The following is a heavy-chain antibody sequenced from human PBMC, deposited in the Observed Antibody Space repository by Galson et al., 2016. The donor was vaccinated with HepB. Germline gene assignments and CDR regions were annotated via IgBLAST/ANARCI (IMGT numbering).Heavy chain of an antibody. J-gene: IGHJ3*01. CDR3: ARQTEVAVDNAFDL. Sequence: SETLSLTCMVSGGSISGSSRYWGWIRQPPGKGLEWIGTIYDSGMTYGSLSLKSRVTISVDTSKNLLALRLSSVTAADTAVYYCARQTEVAVDNAFDLWGQGTMVTVSS. CDR2: IYDSGMT. CDR1: GGSISGSSRY. D-gene: IGHD5-24*01. V-gene: IGHV4-39*01.